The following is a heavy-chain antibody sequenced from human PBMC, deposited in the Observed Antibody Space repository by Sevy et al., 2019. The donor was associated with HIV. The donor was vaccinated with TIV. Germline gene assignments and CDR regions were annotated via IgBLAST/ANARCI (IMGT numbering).Heavy chain of an antibody. CDR3: ARRFSSSSFDY. J-gene: IGHJ4*02. V-gene: IGHV4-61*02. D-gene: IGHD6-6*01. CDR1: DDSISSRSYY. CDR2: IYSSGTT. Sequence: SETLSLTCTVSDDSISSRSYYWNWVRQPAAKGLEWIGRIYSSGTTDYNPSLKSRLTMSVDTSKNQFSLNLRSVTAADTAVYYCARRFSSSSFDYWGQGILVTVSS.